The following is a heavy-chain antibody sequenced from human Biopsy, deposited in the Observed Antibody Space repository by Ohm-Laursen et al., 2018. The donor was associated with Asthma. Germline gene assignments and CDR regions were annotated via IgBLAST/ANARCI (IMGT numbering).Heavy chain of an antibody. CDR2: VFYRGTT. D-gene: IGHD4-17*01. CDR1: GAYIWTPHYH. V-gene: IGHV4-30-4*01. CDR3: GRVASYGDVYFGIDV. J-gene: IGHJ6*02. Sequence: SLTLSLTCSVSGAYIWTPHYHWPWIRQSPGKGLEWIGFVFYRGTTHYSRSLEHRLFLSIETARNEFSMSLRSLNAADTAVYFCGRVASYGDVYFGIDVWGPGSTVSV.